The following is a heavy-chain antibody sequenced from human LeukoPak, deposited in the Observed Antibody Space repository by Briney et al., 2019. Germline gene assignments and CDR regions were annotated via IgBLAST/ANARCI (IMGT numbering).Heavy chain of an antibody. CDR1: GASISDSY. D-gene: IGHD6-6*01. J-gene: IGHJ4*02. CDR3: ARFTARAREIDY. V-gene: IGHV4-59*08. Sequence: SESLSLTCSVSGASISDSYWTWIRQPPGKTLEWIGYIYYTGDNDYNPSLKSRVTMSVDTSKSHLSLKLTSVTAADTAVYYCARFTARAREIDYWGQGILVTVSS. CDR2: IYYTGDN.